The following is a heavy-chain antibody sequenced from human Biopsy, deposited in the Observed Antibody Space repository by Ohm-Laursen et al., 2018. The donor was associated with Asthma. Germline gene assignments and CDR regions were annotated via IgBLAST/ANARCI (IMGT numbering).Heavy chain of an antibody. Sequence: SSVKVSCKISGYSLTDLSMHWVRQAPGQGLEWMGGHDHEEGGTVNARRFQGRVTMTEDTSTDTAYMELSSRSSDDTAVYYCASDFPKDYVRYNFQFWGQGTLVTVPS. CDR2: HDHEEGGT. CDR3: ASDFPKDYVRYNFQF. CDR1: GYSLTDLS. V-gene: IGHV1-24*01. D-gene: IGHD4-17*01. J-gene: IGHJ4*02.